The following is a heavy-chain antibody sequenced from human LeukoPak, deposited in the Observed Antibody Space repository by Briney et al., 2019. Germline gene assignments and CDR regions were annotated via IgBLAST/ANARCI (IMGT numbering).Heavy chain of an antibody. CDR2: ISGDGDTT. D-gene: IGHD2-2*01. V-gene: IGHV3-43*02. CDR3: ARDMAPQRPAYDAFDI. J-gene: IGHJ3*02. Sequence: PGGSLRLSCVASGFTFDEYAMHWVRQAPGKGLEWVSVISGDGDTTYYADSLKGRFTISRDNSKNTLYLQFDSLRTEDTALYFCARDMAPQRPAYDAFDIWGQGTRVTVSS. CDR1: GFTFDEYA.